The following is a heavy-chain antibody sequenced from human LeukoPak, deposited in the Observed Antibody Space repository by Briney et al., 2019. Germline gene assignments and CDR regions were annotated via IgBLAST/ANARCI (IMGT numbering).Heavy chain of an antibody. CDR1: GFTFSSYA. V-gene: IGHV3-30-3*01. CDR2: ISYDGSNK. J-gene: IGHJ4*02. CDR3: ARDYYDSSGYAALGY. Sequence: GSSLRPSCAASGFTFSSYAMHWVRQAPGKGLEWVAVISYDGSNKYYADSVKGRFTISRDNSRNTLYLQMNSLRAEDTAVYYCARDYYDSSGYAALGYWGQGTLVTVSS. D-gene: IGHD3-22*01.